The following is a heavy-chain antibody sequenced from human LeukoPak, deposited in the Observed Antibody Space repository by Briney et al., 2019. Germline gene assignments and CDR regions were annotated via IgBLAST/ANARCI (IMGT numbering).Heavy chain of an antibody. J-gene: IGHJ4*02. CDR1: NYSISISYC. CDR2: IYYSGST. V-gene: IGHV4-59*01. Sequence: SETLSLTCTVSNYSISISYCWGWIRQPPGKGLEWIGYIYYSGSTNYNPSLKSRVTISVDTSKNQFSLKLSSVTAADTAVYYWARGPYYYDYWGQGTLVTVSS. CDR3: ARGPYYYDY.